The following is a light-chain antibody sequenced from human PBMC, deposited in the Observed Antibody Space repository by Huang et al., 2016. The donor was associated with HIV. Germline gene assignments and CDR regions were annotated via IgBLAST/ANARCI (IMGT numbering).Light chain of an antibody. V-gene: IGKV1-39*01. CDR1: QDIRSH. Sequence: DFQMTQSPSSLSASVGDRVTITCRSSQDIRSHVNWYQQKPGKAPKLLSHAASRLQNGVRTRFRAYGSGTHFTLTINTLQPEDFAAYYCQRSYDSRIFTFGPGTKVDVK. CDR3: QRSYDSRIFT. J-gene: IGKJ3*01. CDR2: AAS.